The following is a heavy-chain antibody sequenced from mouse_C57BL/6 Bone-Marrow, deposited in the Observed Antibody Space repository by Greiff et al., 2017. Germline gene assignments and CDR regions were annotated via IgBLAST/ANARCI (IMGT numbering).Heavy chain of an antibody. CDR1: GFNIKDYY. V-gene: IGHV14-2*01. CDR2: IDPEDGET. D-gene: IGHD2-2*01. Sequence: VQLKQSGAELVKPGASVKLSCTASGFNIKDYYMHWVKQRTEQGLEWIGRIDPEDGETQYAPKFQGKATITADTSSNTAYLQLSSLTSEDTAVYYCALWLRYFDVWGTGTTVTVSS. CDR3: ALWLRYFDV. J-gene: IGHJ1*03.